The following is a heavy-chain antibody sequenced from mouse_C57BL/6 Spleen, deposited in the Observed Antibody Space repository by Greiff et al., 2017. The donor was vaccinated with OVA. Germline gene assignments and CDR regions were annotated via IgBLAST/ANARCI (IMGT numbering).Heavy chain of an antibody. J-gene: IGHJ4*01. Sequence: VQLQQSGPGLVQPSQSLSITCTVSGFSLTSYGVHWVRQSPGKGLEWLGVIWSGGSTDYNAAFISRLSISKDNSKSQVFFKMNSLQADDTAIYYWARTHYDYDGDAMDYWGQGTSVTVSS. V-gene: IGHV2-2*01. CDR3: ARTHYDYDGDAMDY. D-gene: IGHD2-4*01. CDR2: IWSGGST. CDR1: GFSLTSYG.